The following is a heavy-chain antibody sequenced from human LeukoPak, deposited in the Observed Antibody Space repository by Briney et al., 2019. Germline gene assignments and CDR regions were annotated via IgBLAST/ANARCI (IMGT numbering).Heavy chain of an antibody. CDR3: ARVHSGSYYHGGDFDY. Sequence: ASVKVSCKASGYTFTSYYMHSVRQAPGQGLEWMGIINPSGGSTSYAQKFQGRVTMTRDTSTSTVYMELSSLRPEDTAVYYCARVHSGSYYHGGDFDYWGQGTLVTVSS. D-gene: IGHD1-26*01. CDR2: INPSGGST. J-gene: IGHJ4*02. CDR1: GYTFTSYY. V-gene: IGHV1-46*03.